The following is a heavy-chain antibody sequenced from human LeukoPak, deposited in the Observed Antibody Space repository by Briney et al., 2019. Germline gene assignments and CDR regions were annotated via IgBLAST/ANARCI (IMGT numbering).Heavy chain of an antibody. Sequence: SETLSLTCTVSGGSISSSSYYWGWIRQPPGKGLEWIGSIYYTGSTYYNPSLKSRDTISVDTSKNQFSLKLSSVTAADTAVYYCARLHYGGNYGYYYYYMDVWGKGTTVTISS. D-gene: IGHD4-23*01. V-gene: IGHV4-39*01. CDR1: GGSISSSSYY. J-gene: IGHJ6*03. CDR2: IYYTGST. CDR3: ARLHYGGNYGYYYYYMDV.